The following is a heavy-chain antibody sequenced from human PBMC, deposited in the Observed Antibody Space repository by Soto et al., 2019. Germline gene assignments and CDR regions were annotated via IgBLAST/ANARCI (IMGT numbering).Heavy chain of an antibody. CDR2: INPGGGST. J-gene: IGHJ6*02. D-gene: IGHD1-26*01. CDR1: GYTFTSYY. Sequence: ASVKVSCKASGYTFTSYYMHWVRQAPGQGLEWMGIINPGGGSTDYAQKFLGRVTMTRDTSTSTAYMELSSLRSEDTAVYYCARGNVGATPLYYYGMDVWGQGTTVTVSS. CDR3: ARGNVGATPLYYYGMDV. V-gene: IGHV1-46*01.